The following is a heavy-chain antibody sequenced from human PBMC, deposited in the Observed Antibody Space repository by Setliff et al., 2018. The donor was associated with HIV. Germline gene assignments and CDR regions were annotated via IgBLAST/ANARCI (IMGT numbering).Heavy chain of an antibody. J-gene: IGHJ4*02. CDR2: THYRSRWYS. Sequence: PSQTLSLTCAISGDNVSSDRTAWNWIRQSPSRGLEWLGRTHYRSRWYSDYATFVKSRITINPDTSKNQFSLTVSSVTAADTAVYYCAREIPYSYGGRGHPLWGQGTLVTVSS. CDR1: GDNVSSDRTA. D-gene: IGHD3-22*01. V-gene: IGHV6-1*01. CDR3: AREIPYSYGGRGHPL.